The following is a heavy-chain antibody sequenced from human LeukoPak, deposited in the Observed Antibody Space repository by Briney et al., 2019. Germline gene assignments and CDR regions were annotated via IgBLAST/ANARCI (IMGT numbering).Heavy chain of an antibody. V-gene: IGHV1-8*03. CDR2: MNPNSGNT. Sequence: ASVKVSCKASGYTFTSYDINWVRQATGQGLEWMGWMNPNSGNTGYAQKFQGRVTITRNTSISTAYMELSSLRSEDTAVYYCARVTRGYCSSTSCRYNWFDPWGQGTLVTVSP. CDR1: GYTFTSYD. D-gene: IGHD2-2*01. CDR3: ARVTRGYCSSTSCRYNWFDP. J-gene: IGHJ5*02.